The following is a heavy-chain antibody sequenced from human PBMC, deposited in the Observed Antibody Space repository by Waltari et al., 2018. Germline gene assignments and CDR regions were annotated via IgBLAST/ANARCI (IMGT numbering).Heavy chain of an antibody. CDR1: GLPFRRFG. V-gene: IGHV3-33*01. CDR3: ASQSTTLFDY. CDR2: IWHDGSNE. Sequence: QVQLVESGGGVVQPGRSLRLPCAASGLPFRRFGMHWVRQAPGKGLEWVAVIWHDGSNEYYVDSVKGRFTISRDNSKNTLYLQMNSLRAEDSAVYYCASQSTTLFDYWGQGTLVTVSS. J-gene: IGHJ4*02. D-gene: IGHD2-15*01.